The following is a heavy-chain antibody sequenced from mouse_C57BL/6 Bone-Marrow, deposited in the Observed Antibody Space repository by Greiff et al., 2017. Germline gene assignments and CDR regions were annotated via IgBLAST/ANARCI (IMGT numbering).Heavy chain of an antibody. CDR3: TALTWDY. CDR1: GFTFSNYW. Sequence: DVKLVESGGGLVQPGGSMKLSCVASGFTFSNYWMNWVRQSPGKGLEWVAQIRLKSDNYATHYAESVKGRFTISRDDSKSSVYMQMNNLRAEDTGIYYCTALTWDYWGQGTTLTVSS. V-gene: IGHV6-3*01. J-gene: IGHJ2*01. CDR2: IRLKSDNYAT.